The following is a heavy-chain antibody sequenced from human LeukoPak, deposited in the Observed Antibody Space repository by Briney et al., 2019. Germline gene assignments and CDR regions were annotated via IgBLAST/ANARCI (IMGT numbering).Heavy chain of an antibody. J-gene: IGHJ2*01. V-gene: IGHV4-30-4*01. CDR3: ARAAYYYASSGYYYVFRYFDL. CDR2: IYYSGST. D-gene: IGHD3-22*01. CDR1: GGSISSGDYY. Sequence: SETLSLTCTVSGGSISSGDYYWSWIRQPPGKGLEWIGYIYYSGSTYYNPSLKSRVTISVDTSKNQFSLKLSSVTAADTAVYYCARAAYYYASSGYYYVFRYFDLWGRGTLVTVSS.